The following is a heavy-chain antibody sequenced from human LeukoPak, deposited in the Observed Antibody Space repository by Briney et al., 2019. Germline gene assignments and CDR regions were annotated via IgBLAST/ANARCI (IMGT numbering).Heavy chain of an antibody. CDR3: FGIF. D-gene: IGHD1-14*01. J-gene: IGHJ4*02. Sequence: GGSLRLSCAAPGFTFSSYWMNWVRQAPGKGLEWVANIKPDGSEKYYVDSVKGRFTISRDNAKNSLYLQMNSLRAEDTAVYYCFGIFWGQGTLVTVSS. CDR1: GFTFSSYW. CDR2: IKPDGSEK. V-gene: IGHV3-7*01.